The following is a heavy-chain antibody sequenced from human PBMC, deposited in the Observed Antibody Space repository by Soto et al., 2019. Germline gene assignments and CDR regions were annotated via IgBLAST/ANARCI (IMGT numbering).Heavy chain of an antibody. CDR1: GFTFSSYA. CDR2: ISSNGGST. Sequence: GGSLRLSCSASGFTFSSYAMHWVRQAPGKGLEYVSAISSNGGSTYYADSVKGRFTISRDNSKNTLYLQMSSLRAEDTAVYYCVKDGGATGTYFDYWGQGTLVTVSS. CDR3: VKDGGATGTYFDY. V-gene: IGHV3-64D*08. D-gene: IGHD1-26*01. J-gene: IGHJ4*02.